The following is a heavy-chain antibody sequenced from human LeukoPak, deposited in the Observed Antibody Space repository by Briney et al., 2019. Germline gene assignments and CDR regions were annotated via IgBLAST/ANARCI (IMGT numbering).Heavy chain of an antibody. CDR1: GGSISSYY. J-gene: IGHJ4*02. CDR2: LYHSGST. CDR3: AGGAQWLAHDY. D-gene: IGHD6-19*01. Sequence: SETLSFTCTVSGGSISSYYWSWIRQPPGKGLEWIGSLYHSGSTNYNPSLNSRVTILVDTSKNQFSLKLTSVTAADTAIYYCAGGAQWLAHDYWGQGTLVTVSS. V-gene: IGHV4-59*08.